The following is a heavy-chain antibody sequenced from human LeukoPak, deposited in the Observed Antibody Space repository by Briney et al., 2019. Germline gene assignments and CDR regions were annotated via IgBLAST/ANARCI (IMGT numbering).Heavy chain of an antibody. CDR3: ARVQGYYYGSGSYYNRRDNWFDP. CDR2: INHSGST. V-gene: IGHV4-34*01. J-gene: IGHJ5*02. Sequence: SETLSLTCAVYGGSFSGYYWSWIRQPPGKGLEWIGEINHSGSTNYNPSLKSRVTISVDTSKNQFSLKLSSVTAADTAVYYCARVQGYYYGSGSYYNRRDNWFDPWGQGTLVTVSS. D-gene: IGHD3-10*01. CDR1: GGSFSGYY.